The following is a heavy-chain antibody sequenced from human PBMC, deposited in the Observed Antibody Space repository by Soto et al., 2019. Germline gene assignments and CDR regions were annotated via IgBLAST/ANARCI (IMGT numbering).Heavy chain of an antibody. D-gene: IGHD2-8*01. J-gene: IGHJ6*02. CDR2: ISGYNGDA. CDR1: GYTVSTYG. Sequence: QGQLVQSGAEVKQPGASVKVSCKASGYTVSTYGISWVRQAPGQGLEWMGWISGYNGDANYAQKFQGRVTMTIDTSTTTAYLELRRLTYEDTAVYFCAKNGHPPYYYYGMDVWGQGTTVTVSS. V-gene: IGHV1-18*01. CDR3: AKNGHPPYYYYGMDV.